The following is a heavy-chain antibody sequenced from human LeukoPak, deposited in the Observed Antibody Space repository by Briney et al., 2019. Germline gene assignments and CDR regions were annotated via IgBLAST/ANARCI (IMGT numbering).Heavy chain of an antibody. D-gene: IGHD3-16*01. CDR1: VFTFSSYG. CDR3: AKDTLWEFTPSYYCDD. J-gene: IGHJ4*02. V-gene: IGHV3-30*02. Sequence: GGSLSLSCAASVFTFSSYGIHWVRPAPGKGLEWVAFIRYDGSNTYYADSVKGRFPIPRDHSKNTLYLHMNSLRAETRVVYNWAKDTLWEFTPSYYCDDWGQGTLVTVSS. CDR2: IRYDGSNT.